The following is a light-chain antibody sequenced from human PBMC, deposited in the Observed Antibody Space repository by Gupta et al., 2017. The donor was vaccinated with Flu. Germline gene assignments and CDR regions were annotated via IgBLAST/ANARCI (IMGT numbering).Light chain of an antibody. CDR2: DES. V-gene: IGLV3-21*02. J-gene: IGLJ3*02. Sequence: SYVLTQPPSVSVAPGQTARIPCGGTNIGSKSVHWYQQKAGQAPVLVVYDESDRPSGIPERFSGSKSGNTATLTISRVEAGDEADYYCQVWDSSSDQWVFGGGTKVTVL. CDR3: QVWDSSSDQWV. CDR1: NIGSKS.